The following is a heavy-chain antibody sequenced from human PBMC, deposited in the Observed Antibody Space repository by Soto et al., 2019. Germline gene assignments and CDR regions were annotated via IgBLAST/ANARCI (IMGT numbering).Heavy chain of an antibody. CDR2: IYYSGST. CDR1: GASISGFY. V-gene: IGHV4-59*01. CDR3: ARAVAGTLGYFDY. Sequence: PSETLSLTCTVSGASISGFYWSWIRQPPGKGLEWIGYIYYSGSTNYNPSLKSRVTISVDTSKNQFSLKLSSVTAADTAVYYCARAVAGTLGYFDYWGQGTLVTSPQ. D-gene: IGHD6-19*01. J-gene: IGHJ4*02.